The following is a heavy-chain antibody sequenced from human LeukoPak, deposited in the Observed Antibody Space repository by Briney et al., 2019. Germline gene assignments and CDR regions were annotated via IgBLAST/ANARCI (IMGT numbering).Heavy chain of an antibody. CDR1: GFTFSRYW. CDR3: AREMGDVLLCFGETVYGMDV. D-gene: IGHD3-10*01. CDR2: INSDGSST. Sequence: RGSLRLSCAATGFTFSRYWMYWVRQAPGKGLVWVSRINSDGSSTSYADSVEGRFTISRDNTKSSLYLQINSLRAEFTAVYYCAREMGDVLLCFGETVYGMDVWGQGTTVTVSS. J-gene: IGHJ6*02. V-gene: IGHV3-74*01.